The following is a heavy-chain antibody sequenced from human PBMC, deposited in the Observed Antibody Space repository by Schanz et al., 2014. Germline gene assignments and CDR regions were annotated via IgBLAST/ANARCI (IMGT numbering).Heavy chain of an antibody. V-gene: IGHV3-23*01. J-gene: IGHJ4*02. D-gene: IGHD2-2*01. CDR3: ARESSNDIVLVPGAVFDH. Sequence: EVQLLESGGGLVQPGGSLRLSCAASGFTFSSYAMSWVRQAPGKGLEWVSVIGVDGTTTYYADSVKGRFTISRDNSKNTVYLQMNSLRPGDTAVYYCARESSNDIVLVPGAVFDHWGQGILVTVSS. CDR1: GFTFSSYA. CDR2: IGVDGTTT.